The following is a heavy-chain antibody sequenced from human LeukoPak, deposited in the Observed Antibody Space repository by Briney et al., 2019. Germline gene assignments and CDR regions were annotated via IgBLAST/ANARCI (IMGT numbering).Heavy chain of an antibody. Sequence: GGSLRLSCSGTGFTFSRYGIHWVRQAPGEGLEWVTVIRYDGGEEYYADSVRDRFTISRDNSKNTVYLQMNNLRAEDTALYYCARESGYNPEPVAFDIWGQGTTVTVSS. CDR1: GFTFSRYG. J-gene: IGHJ3*02. D-gene: IGHD5-24*01. V-gene: IGHV3-33*01. CDR2: IRYDGGEE. CDR3: ARESGYNPEPVAFDI.